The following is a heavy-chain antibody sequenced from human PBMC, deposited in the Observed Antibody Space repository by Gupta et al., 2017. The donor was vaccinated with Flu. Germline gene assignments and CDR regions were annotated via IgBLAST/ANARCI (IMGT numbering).Heavy chain of an antibody. CDR3: AKDRLPYSGYDKDFDY. D-gene: IGHD5-12*01. V-gene: IGHV3-23*01. CDR2: ISGSGGST. CDR1: GFTFSSYA. Sequence: EVQLLESGGGLVQPGGSLRLSCAASGFTFSSYAMSWVPQPPGKGLEWVSAISGSGGSTYYADSVKGRFTISRDNSKNTLYLQMNSLRAEDTAVYYCAKDRLPYSGYDKDFDYWGQGTLVTVSS. J-gene: IGHJ4*02.